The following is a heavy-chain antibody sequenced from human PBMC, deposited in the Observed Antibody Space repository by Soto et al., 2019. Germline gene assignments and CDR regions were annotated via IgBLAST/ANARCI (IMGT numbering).Heavy chain of an antibody. J-gene: IGHJ6*02. CDR1: GFTFSSNG. V-gene: IGHV3-30*18. Sequence: GGSLRLSCAASGFTFSSNGMHWVRQAPGKGLEWVAVISYDGNNKYYADSVKGRFTISRDNSKNTLYLQMNSLRAEDTAVYYCAKGLNYCSSTSCPSYYYYYGMDVWGQGTTVTVSS. D-gene: IGHD2-2*01. CDR3: AKGLNYCSSTSCPSYYYYYGMDV. CDR2: ISYDGNNK.